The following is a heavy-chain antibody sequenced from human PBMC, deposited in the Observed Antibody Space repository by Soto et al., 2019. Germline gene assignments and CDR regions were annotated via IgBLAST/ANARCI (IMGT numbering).Heavy chain of an antibody. J-gene: IGHJ4*02. V-gene: IGHV4-59*01. Sequence: SEALSLTCTVSGGSISSYYWSWIRQPPGKGLEWIGYIYYSGSTNYNPSLKSRVTISVDTSKNQFSLKLSSVTAADTAVYYCARDADSSGWYWFDYWGQGTLVTVSS. D-gene: IGHD6-19*01. CDR2: IYYSGST. CDR1: GGSISSYY. CDR3: ARDADSSGWYWFDY.